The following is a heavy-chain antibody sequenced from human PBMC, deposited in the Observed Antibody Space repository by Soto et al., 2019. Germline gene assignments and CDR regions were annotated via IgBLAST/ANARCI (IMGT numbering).Heavy chain of an antibody. CDR1: GFTFSSYA. D-gene: IGHD4-4*01. V-gene: IGHV3-30-3*01. CDR2: ISYDGSNK. J-gene: IGHJ4*02. Sequence: QVQLVESGGGVVQPGRSLRLSCAASGFTFSSYAMHWVRQAPGKGLEWVAVISYDGSNKYYADSVKGRFTISRDNSKNTLYLQMNSLRAEDTAVYYYETSWNYSNLPAENDYWGQGTLVTVSS. CDR3: ETSWNYSNLPAENDY.